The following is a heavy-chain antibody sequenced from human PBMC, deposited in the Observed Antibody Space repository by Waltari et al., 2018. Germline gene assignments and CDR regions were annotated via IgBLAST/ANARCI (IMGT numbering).Heavy chain of an antibody. V-gene: IGHV3-74*01. CDR1: GFTFSSYW. Sequence: EVQLVESGGGLVQPGGSLRLSCAASGFTFSSYWMHWVRKAPGKGVVWVSRINRDGSSTSYADSVKGRFTISRDNAKNTLYLQMNRLRAEDTTVYYCARGVTLDYWGQGTLVTVSS. CDR3: ARGVTLDY. CDR2: INRDGSST. D-gene: IGHD4-4*01. J-gene: IGHJ4*02.